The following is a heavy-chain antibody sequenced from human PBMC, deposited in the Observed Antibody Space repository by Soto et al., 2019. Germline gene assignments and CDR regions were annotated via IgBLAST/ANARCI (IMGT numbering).Heavy chain of an antibody. J-gene: IGHJ3*02. CDR3: ARDGGYYDSSGGSNAFDI. CDR1: GFTFSSYA. CDR2: ISYDGSNK. D-gene: IGHD3-22*01. V-gene: IGHV3-30-3*01. Sequence: QVQLVESGGDVVQPGRSLRLSCAASGFTFSSYAMHWVRQAPGKGLEWVAVISYDGSNKYYADSVKGRFTISRDNSKNTLYLQMNSLRAEDTAVYYCARDGGYYDSSGGSNAFDIWGQGTMVTVSS.